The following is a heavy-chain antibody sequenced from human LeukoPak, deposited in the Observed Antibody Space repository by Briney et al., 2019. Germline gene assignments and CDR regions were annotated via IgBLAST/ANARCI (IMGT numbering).Heavy chain of an antibody. Sequence: SETLSLTCAVYGGSFSGYYWSWIRQPPGKGLEWIGEINHSGSTNYNPSLKGRVTISVDTSKNQFSLKLSSVTAADTAVYYCARGLFRQVVPAALVKRFAFDIWGQGTMVTVSS. J-gene: IGHJ3*02. V-gene: IGHV4-34*01. D-gene: IGHD2-2*01. CDR3: ARGLFRQVVPAALVKRFAFDI. CDR2: INHSGST. CDR1: GGSFSGYY.